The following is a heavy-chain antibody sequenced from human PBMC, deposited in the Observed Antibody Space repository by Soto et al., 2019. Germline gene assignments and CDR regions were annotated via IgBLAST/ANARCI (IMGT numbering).Heavy chain of an antibody. Sequence: ASVKVSCKVSGYTLTELSMHWVRQAPGKGLEWMGGFDPEDGETIYAQKFQGRVTMTEDTSTDTAYMELSSLRSEDTAVYYCATEARSGYYATAFDIWGQGTMVTVSS. J-gene: IGHJ3*02. V-gene: IGHV1-24*01. CDR2: FDPEDGET. CDR3: ATEARSGYYATAFDI. CDR1: GYTLTELS. D-gene: IGHD3-3*01.